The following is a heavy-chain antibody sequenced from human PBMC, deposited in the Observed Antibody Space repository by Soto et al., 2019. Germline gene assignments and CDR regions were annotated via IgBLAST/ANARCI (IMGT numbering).Heavy chain of an antibody. CDR2: IYPGDSDT. Sequence: PGESLKISCKGSGYSFTSYWIGWVRQMPGKGLEWMGIIYPGDSDTRYSPSFQGQVTISADKSISTAYLQWSSLKASDTAMYYCARYRDDSYYYYGMDVWGQGTTVTVCS. D-gene: IGHD1-1*01. V-gene: IGHV5-51*01. J-gene: IGHJ6*02. CDR3: ARYRDDSYYYYGMDV. CDR1: GYSFTSYW.